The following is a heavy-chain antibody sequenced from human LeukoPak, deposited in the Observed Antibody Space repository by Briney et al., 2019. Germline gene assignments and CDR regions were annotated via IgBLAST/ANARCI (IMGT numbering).Heavy chain of an antibody. Sequence: GRSLRLSCAASGFTFDDYAMHWVRQAPGKGLEWVSGISWNSGSIGYADSVKGRFTISGDNAKNSLYLQMNSLRAEDTALYYCAKDKGDSSGWYSYYFDYWGQGTLVTVSS. CDR1: GFTFDDYA. V-gene: IGHV3-9*01. CDR3: AKDKGDSSGWYSYYFDY. D-gene: IGHD6-19*01. CDR2: ISWNSGSI. J-gene: IGHJ4*02.